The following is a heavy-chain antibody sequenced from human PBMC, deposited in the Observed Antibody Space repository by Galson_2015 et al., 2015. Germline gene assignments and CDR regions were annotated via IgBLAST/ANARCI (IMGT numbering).Heavy chain of an antibody. CDR1: GFTFSSYG. CDR2: ISYDGSNK. D-gene: IGHD2-2*01. CDR3: AKDNGGRRWPDIVVVPAAIEDY. Sequence: SLRLSCAASGFTFSSYGMHWVRQAPGKGLEWVAVISYDGSNKYYADSVKGRFTISRDNSKNTLYLQMNSLRAEDTAVYYCAKDNGGRRWPDIVVVPAAIEDYWGQGTLVTVSS. V-gene: IGHV3-30*18. J-gene: IGHJ4*02.